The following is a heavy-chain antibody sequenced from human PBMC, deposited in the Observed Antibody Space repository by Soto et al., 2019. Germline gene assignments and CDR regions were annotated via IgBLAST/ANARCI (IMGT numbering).Heavy chain of an antibody. Sequence: GGSLRLSCATSGFTVSNYAMSWVRQAPGKGLEWVSGISGSGGSSYYADSVKGRFTISRDNSKNTLNLQMDSLRAEDTAVYYCARDPPSNSYYMDVWGKGTTVTVSS. V-gene: IGHV3-23*01. CDR3: ARDPPSNSYYMDV. CDR2: ISGSGGSS. CDR1: GFTVSNYA. J-gene: IGHJ6*03.